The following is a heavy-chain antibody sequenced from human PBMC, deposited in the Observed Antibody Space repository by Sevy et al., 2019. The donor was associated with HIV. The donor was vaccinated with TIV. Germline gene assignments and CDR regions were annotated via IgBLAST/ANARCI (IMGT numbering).Heavy chain of an antibody. J-gene: IGHJ1*01. CDR3: ARSPSGSQGPGQYFQH. CDR1: GYTFINYG. D-gene: IGHD1-26*01. Sequence: ASVKVSCKASGYTFINYGITWVRQAPGQGLEWMGWISRYNTNYAQKLQGRVTMTTDTSTSTFYMELRSLRSDDTAVYYCARSPSGSQGPGQYFQHWGQGTLVTVSS. CDR2: ISRYNT. V-gene: IGHV1-18*01.